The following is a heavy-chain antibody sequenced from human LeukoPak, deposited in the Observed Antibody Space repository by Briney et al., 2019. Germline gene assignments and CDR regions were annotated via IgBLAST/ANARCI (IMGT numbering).Heavy chain of an antibody. Sequence: GGSLRLSCAASGFTFSSYAMHWVRRAPGKGLEYVSAISSNGDSTYYANSVKGRFTISRDNSKNTLYLQMGSLRAEDMAVYYCARSKVWFGELGPGYYFDYWGQGTLVTVSS. V-gene: IGHV3-64*01. D-gene: IGHD3-10*01. J-gene: IGHJ4*02. CDR1: GFTFSSYA. CDR3: ARSKVWFGELGPGYYFDY. CDR2: ISSNGDST.